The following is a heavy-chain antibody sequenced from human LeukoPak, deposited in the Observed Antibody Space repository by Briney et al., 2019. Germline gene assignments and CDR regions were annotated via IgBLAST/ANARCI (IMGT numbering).Heavy chain of an antibody. CDR1: GFTFSSFW. V-gene: IGHV3-7*01. CDR2: INQDASEK. J-gene: IGHJ5*02. CDR3: ASGRRVPAAIGNWFDP. D-gene: IGHD2-2*01. Sequence: GGSLRLSCTASGFTFSSFWMSWVRQAPGEGLEWVANINQDASEKYYVDSVKGRFTISRDNAKNSLYLQMNSLRAEDTAVYYCASGRRVPAAIGNWFDPWGQGTLVTVSS.